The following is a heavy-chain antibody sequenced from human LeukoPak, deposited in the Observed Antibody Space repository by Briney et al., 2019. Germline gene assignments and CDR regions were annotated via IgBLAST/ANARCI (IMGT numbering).Heavy chain of an antibody. J-gene: IGHJ5*02. Sequence: SETLSLTCTVSGGCISSYYWSWIRQPPGKGLEWIGYIYYSGSTNYNPSLKSRVTISVDTSKNQFSLKLSSVTAADTAVYYCARSGATGWFDPWGQGTLVTVSS. CDR1: GGCISSYY. CDR3: ARSGATGWFDP. CDR2: IYYSGST. V-gene: IGHV4-59*01. D-gene: IGHD1-14*01.